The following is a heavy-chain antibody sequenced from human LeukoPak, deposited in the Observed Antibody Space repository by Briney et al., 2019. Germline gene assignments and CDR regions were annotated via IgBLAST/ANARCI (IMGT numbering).Heavy chain of an antibody. CDR3: ARDNSVGDYAWWFDP. D-gene: IGHD1-26*01. J-gene: IGHJ5*02. CDR1: GYTFTSYD. CDR2: INPNSGNT. V-gene: IGHV1-8*02. Sequence: ASVKVSCKASGYTFTSYDINWVRQATGQGLEWMGWINPNSGNTGYAQKFQGRVTMTRDMSTSTDYMELSSLRSEDTAVYYCARDNSVGDYAWWFDPWRQGTLVTVSS.